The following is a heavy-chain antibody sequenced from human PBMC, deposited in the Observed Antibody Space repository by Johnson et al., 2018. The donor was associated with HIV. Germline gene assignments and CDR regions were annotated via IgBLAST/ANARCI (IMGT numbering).Heavy chain of an antibody. D-gene: IGHD6-13*01. CDR3: AIQSSSWLYDAFDI. J-gene: IGHJ3*02. CDR1: GFTFSSYA. Sequence: VQLVESGGGLVQPGGSLRLSCAASGFTFSSYAMSWVRQAPGKGLEWVSGINGKGGRTGYADSVKGRFTISRDNAKNSLYLQMNSLRAEDTAVYYCAIQSSSWLYDAFDIWGQGTMVTVSS. CDR2: INGKGGRT. V-gene: IGHV3-23*04.